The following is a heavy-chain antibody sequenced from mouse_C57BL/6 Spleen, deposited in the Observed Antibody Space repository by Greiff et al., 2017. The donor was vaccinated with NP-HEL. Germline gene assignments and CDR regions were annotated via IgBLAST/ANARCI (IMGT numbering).Heavy chain of an antibody. CDR1: GFNIKDDY. Sequence: EVKLVESGAELVRPGASVKLSCTASGFNIKDDYMHWVKQRPEQGLEWIGWIDPENGDTEYASKFQGKATITADTSSNTAYLQLSSLTSEDTAVYYCTSYYSNGAWFAYWGQGTLVTVSA. CDR2: IDPENGDT. V-gene: IGHV14-4*01. J-gene: IGHJ3*01. CDR3: TSYYSNGAWFAY. D-gene: IGHD2-5*01.